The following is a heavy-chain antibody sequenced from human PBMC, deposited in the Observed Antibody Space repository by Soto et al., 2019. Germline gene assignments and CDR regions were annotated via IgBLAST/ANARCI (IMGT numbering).Heavy chain of an antibody. CDR3: ATSYGSGYRAFDY. Sequence: QVQLVQSGAEVKRPGSSVKVSCKASGDTFSFYSINWVRQAPGLGLEWMGRVNPILSMSNYAQRFQGRVTMTADKSTRQAYMELSGLRSEDTAMYYCATSYGSGYRAFDYWGQGALVTVSS. V-gene: IGHV1-69*04. D-gene: IGHD3-10*01. CDR2: VNPILSMS. CDR1: GDTFSFYS. J-gene: IGHJ4*02.